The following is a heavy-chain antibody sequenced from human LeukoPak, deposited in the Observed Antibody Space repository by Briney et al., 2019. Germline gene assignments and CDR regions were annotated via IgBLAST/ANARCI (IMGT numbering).Heavy chain of an antibody. CDR2: ISGSGGST. J-gene: IGHJ4*02. D-gene: IGHD1-1*01. CDR1: GFTFSFYA. Sequence: GGSLRLSCAPSGFTFSFYARSGVPQAPGRGGGWVSDISGSGGSTYYADSVKGRFTVSRDNAKNSLYLQMNSLRADDTAVYYCASGKDIHYFDYWGQGTLVTVSS. V-gene: IGHV3-23*01. CDR3: ASGKDIHYFDY.